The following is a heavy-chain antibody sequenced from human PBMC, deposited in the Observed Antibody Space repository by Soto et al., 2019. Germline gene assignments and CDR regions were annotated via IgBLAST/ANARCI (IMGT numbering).Heavy chain of an antibody. CDR2: INAGNGNT. Sequence: GPVKVSCKASGYTFTRYAMHWVRQAPGQRPEWMGWINAGNGNTKYSQKFQGRVTITTDTSASAAYMELSSLRSEDTAVYYCARDGAVAGDSNFDYWGQGTLVTVSS. CDR3: ARDGAVAGDSNFDY. V-gene: IGHV1-3*01. J-gene: IGHJ4*02. CDR1: GYTFTRYA. D-gene: IGHD6-19*01.